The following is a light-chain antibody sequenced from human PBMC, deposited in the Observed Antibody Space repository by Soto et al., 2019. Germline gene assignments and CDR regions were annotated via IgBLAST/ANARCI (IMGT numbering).Light chain of an antibody. CDR3: QQLNSFPPSFT. J-gene: IGKJ3*01. CDR1: QGISSY. CDR2: GAS. V-gene: IGKV1-9*01. Sequence: DIQLTQSPSFLSASVGDRVTITCRASQGISSYLAWYQQRPGEPPELLIYGASTLRPGVASRFSGSGSGTEFTLTISSPQPEDFATYFCQQLNSFPPSFTFGPGTTVDIK.